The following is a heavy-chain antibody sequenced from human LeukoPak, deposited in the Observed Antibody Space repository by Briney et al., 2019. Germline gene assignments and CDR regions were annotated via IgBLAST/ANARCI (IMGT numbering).Heavy chain of an antibody. J-gene: IGHJ3*02. CDR2: IFYSGST. CDR3: ARPCSSTSCYDAFDI. CDR1: GGSISSGSYY. Sequence: SQTLSLTCTVSGGSISSGSYYWSWILQPPGKGLEWIGYIFYSGSTNYNPSLESRVTMSVDTSKNQFSLKLSSVTAADTAVYYCARPCSSTSCYDAFDIWGQGTMVTVSS. D-gene: IGHD2-2*01. V-gene: IGHV4-61*01.